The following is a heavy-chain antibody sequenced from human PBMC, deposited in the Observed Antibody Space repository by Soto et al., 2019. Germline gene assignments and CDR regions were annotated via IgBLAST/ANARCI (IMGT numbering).Heavy chain of an antibody. D-gene: IGHD2-2*01. CDR1: GGSFSGYY. J-gene: IGHJ4*02. CDR3: ARVPAATEIDY. V-gene: IGHV4-34*01. Sequence: SETLSLTGAVYGGSFSGYYWSWIRQPPGKGLEWIGEINHSGSTNYNPSLKSRVTISVDTSKNQFSLKLSSVTAADKAVYYCARVPAATEIDYGGQGTLVTVS. CDR2: INHSGST.